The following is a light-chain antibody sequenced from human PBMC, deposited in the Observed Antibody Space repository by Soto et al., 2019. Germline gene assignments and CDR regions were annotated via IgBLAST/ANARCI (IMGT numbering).Light chain of an antibody. Sequence: QSALTQPASVSGSPGQSITMSCTGTSSDVGGYNCVSWYQQHPGKAPKLMIYGVSNRPSGVANRFSGSKSGNTASLTISGLQAEDEADYYCSSYTSSSTLYVFGTGTKVTVL. CDR2: GVS. CDR1: SSDVGGYNC. J-gene: IGLJ1*01. CDR3: SSYTSSSTLYV. V-gene: IGLV2-14*01.